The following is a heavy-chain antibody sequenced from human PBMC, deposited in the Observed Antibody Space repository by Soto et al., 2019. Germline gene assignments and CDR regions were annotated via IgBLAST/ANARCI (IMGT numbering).Heavy chain of an antibody. CDR2: IWYDGSNK. Sequence: GGSLRLSCAASGFTFSSYGMHWVRQAPGKGLEWVAVIWYDGSNKYYADSVKGRFTISRDNSKNTLYLQMNSLRAEDTAVYYCARKQLGYCSSTSCYSGGDAFDFWTQGTMVTVSS. D-gene: IGHD2-2*01. J-gene: IGHJ3*01. V-gene: IGHV3-33*01. CDR3: ARKQLGYCSSTSCYSGGDAFDF. CDR1: GFTFSSYG.